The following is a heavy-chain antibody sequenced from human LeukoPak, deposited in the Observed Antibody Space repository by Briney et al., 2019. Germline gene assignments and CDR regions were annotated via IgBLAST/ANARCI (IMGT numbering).Heavy chain of an antibody. D-gene: IGHD2-8*01. CDR3: AREARGTRAAFDV. CDR1: GFTFSSYW. V-gene: IGHV3-7*01. Sequence: PGGSLRLSCAASGFTFSSYWMSWVRQAPGKGLEWAANIKEDGTHKYYVGSVRGRLTISRDNAKNSLYLQMNSLRAEDTAIYYCAREARGTRAAFDVWGQGTMVTVFS. CDR2: IKEDGTHK. J-gene: IGHJ3*01.